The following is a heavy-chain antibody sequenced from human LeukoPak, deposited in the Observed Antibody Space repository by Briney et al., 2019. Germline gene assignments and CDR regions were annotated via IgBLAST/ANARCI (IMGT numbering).Heavy chain of an antibody. D-gene: IGHD1-1*01. Sequence: GGSLRLSCAASGFTLSSYSMNWVRQAPGKGLEWISSISSSSSYIYYADSVKGRFTISIDNAKNSLYLQMNSLRAEDTAVYYCAKYGGTGTNYDYYMDVWGKGTTVTVSS. CDR1: GFTLSSYS. CDR3: AKYGGTGTNYDYYMDV. V-gene: IGHV3-21*01. J-gene: IGHJ6*03. CDR2: ISSSSSYI.